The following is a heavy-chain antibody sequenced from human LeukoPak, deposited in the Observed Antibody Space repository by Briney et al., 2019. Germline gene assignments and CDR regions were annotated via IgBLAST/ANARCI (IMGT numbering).Heavy chain of an antibody. V-gene: IGHV4-39*07. J-gene: IGHJ6*03. D-gene: IGHD5-18*01. CDR3: ARGGYSYGYRNAYYYYYMDV. CDR1: GASITSSNYY. CDR2: INHSGST. Sequence: PSETLSLTCAVSGASITSSNYYWGWVRQSPGKGLEWIGEINHSGSTNYNPSLKSRVTISVDTSKNQFSLKLSSVTAADTAVYYCARGGYSYGYRNAYYYYYMDVWGKGTTVTVSS.